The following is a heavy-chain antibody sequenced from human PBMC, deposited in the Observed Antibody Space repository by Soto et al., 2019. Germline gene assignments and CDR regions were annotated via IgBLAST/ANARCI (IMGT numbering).Heavy chain of an antibody. Sequence: GSLRLSCAASGFTFSSYDMHWVRQATGKGLEWVSAIGTAGDTYYPGSVKGRFTISRENAKNSLYLQMNSLRAGDTAVYYCARALRFTFDYMDVWGKGTTVTVSS. V-gene: IGHV3-13*01. CDR2: IGTAGDT. CDR3: ARALRFTFDYMDV. J-gene: IGHJ6*03. D-gene: IGHD5-12*01. CDR1: GFTFSSYD.